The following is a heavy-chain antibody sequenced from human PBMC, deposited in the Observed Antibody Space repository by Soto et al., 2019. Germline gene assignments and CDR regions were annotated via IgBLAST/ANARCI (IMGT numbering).Heavy chain of an antibody. V-gene: IGHV4-34*01. J-gene: IGHJ4*02. CDR1: GGSFSGYY. CDR2: INHSGST. Sequence: SETLSLTCAVYGGSFSGYYWSWIRQPPGKGLEWIGEINHSGSTNYNPSLTSRVTISVDTSKNQFSLKLSSVTAADTAVYYCTLVDLAVAGTLFDYWGQGTLVTVSS. CDR3: TLVDLAVAGTLFDY. D-gene: IGHD6-19*01.